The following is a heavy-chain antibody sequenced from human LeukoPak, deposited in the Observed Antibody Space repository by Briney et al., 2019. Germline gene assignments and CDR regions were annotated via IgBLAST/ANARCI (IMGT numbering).Heavy chain of an antibody. Sequence: PSQTLSLTCTVSGGSISSGDYYWSWIRQPPGKGLEWIGYIYYSGSTYYNPSLKSRVTISVDTSKNQFSLKLSSVTAADTAVYYCARVYCGGDCYFVPPYYLDYWGQGTLVTVSS. V-gene: IGHV4-30-4*01. CDR1: GGSISSGDYY. CDR2: IYYSGST. D-gene: IGHD2-21*02. J-gene: IGHJ4*02. CDR3: ARVYCGGDCYFVPPYYLDY.